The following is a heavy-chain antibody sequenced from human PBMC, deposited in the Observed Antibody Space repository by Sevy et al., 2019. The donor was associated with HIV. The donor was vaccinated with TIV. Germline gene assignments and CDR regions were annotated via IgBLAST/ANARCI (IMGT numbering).Heavy chain of an antibody. CDR1: GFTFSSYA. CDR2: ISGSGGST. V-gene: IGHV3-23*01. CDR3: AKDRSRGRELPFDY. D-gene: IGHD1-26*01. Sequence: GESLKISCAASGFTFSSYAMSWVRQAPGKGLEWVSAISGSGGSTYYADSVKGRFTISRDNSKNTLYLQMNSLGAEDTAVYYCAKDRSRGRELPFDYWGQGTLVTVSS. J-gene: IGHJ4*02.